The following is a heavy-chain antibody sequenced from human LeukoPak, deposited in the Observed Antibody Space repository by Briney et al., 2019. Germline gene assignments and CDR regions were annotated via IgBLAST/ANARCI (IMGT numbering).Heavy chain of an antibody. Sequence: GGSLRLSRAASGSTFSSYSMNWVRQAPGKGLEWVSYISSSGSTIYYADSVKGRFTISRDNAENSLYLQMNSLRAEDTAVYYCARQGRTYTYGYSNYYYYMDVWGKGTTVTVSS. CDR1: GSTFSSYS. CDR3: ARQGRTYTYGYSNYYYYMDV. J-gene: IGHJ6*03. D-gene: IGHD5-18*01. CDR2: ISSSGSTI. V-gene: IGHV3-48*04.